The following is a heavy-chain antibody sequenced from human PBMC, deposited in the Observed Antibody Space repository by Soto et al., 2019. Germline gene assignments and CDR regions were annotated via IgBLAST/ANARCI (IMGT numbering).Heavy chain of an antibody. CDR3: AKDQRLRYFDWLSIGPY. CDR2: ISYDGSNK. D-gene: IGHD3-9*01. CDR1: GFTFSSYG. Sequence: GGSLRLSCAASGFTFSSYGMHWVRQAPGKGLEWVAVISYDGSNKYYADSVKGRFTISRDNSKNTLYLQMNSLRAEDTAVYYCAKDQRLRYFDWLSIGPYWGQGTLVTVSS. V-gene: IGHV3-30*18. J-gene: IGHJ4*02.